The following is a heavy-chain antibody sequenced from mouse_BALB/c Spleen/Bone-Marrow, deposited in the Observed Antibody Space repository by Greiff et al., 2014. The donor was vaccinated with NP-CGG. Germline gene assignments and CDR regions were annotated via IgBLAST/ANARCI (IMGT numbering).Heavy chain of an antibody. CDR2: IYPGDGDT. V-gene: IGHV1-80*01. D-gene: IGHD2-1*01. Sequence: VQLEQSGMELFGRETSVKISCKASGYEFSSYWMNWVKQRPGQGLEWIGQIYPGDGDTNYNGKFKGKATLTADKSSSTAYMQDSSLTSEDSAVYFCARVYYGNLDYWGQGTSVTVSA. CDR1: GYEFSSYW. CDR3: ARVYYGNLDY. J-gene: IGHJ4*01.